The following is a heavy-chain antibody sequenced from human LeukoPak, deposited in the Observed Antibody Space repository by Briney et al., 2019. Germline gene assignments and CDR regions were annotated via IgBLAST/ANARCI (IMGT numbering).Heavy chain of an antibody. Sequence: PPQTLSLTCTVSGGSISSGGHYWSWIRQPPGKGPEWIGYIYHSGSTYYNPSLKSRVTISVDRSKIQFSLKLNSVTAADTAVYYCARVRNDYTISGVFHIWGQGTMVTVSS. CDR1: GGSISSGGHY. CDR3: ARVRNDYTISGVFHI. V-gene: IGHV4-30-2*01. J-gene: IGHJ3*02. D-gene: IGHD4-11*01. CDR2: IYHSGST.